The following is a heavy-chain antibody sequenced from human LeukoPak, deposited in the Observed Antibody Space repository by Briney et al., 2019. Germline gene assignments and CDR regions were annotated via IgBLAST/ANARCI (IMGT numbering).Heavy chain of an antibody. CDR2: ISYDGSNK. J-gene: IGHJ4*02. CDR1: GFTFSSYA. CDR3: ASAETRDYDILTGYYKDLGYY. Sequence: GGSLRLSCAAPGFTFSSYAMHWVRQAPGKGLEWVATISYDGSNKYYADSVKGRFTISRDNSKNTLYLQMNSLRPEDTAVYYCASAETRDYDILTGYYKDLGYYWGQGTLVTVSS. V-gene: IGHV3-30-3*01. D-gene: IGHD3-9*01.